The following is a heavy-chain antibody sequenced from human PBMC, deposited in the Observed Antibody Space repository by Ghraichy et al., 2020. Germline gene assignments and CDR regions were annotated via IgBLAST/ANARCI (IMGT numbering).Heavy chain of an antibody. CDR3: ARGSKVVRFYYYDGMDV. CDR1: GFTFGSYS. J-gene: IGHJ6*02. D-gene: IGHD4-23*01. CDR2: ITSSSSFI. Sequence: GGSLRLSCVGSGFTFGSYSMNWVRQSPGKRLEWVSYITSSSSFISYADSVKGRFTISRDNAKNLLSLQMNSLTDEDTAVYYCARGSKVVRFYYYDGMDVWGQGTTVTVSS. V-gene: IGHV3-48*02.